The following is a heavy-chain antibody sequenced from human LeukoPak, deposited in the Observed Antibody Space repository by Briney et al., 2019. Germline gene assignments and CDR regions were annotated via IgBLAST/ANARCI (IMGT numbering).Heavy chain of an antibody. J-gene: IGHJ4*02. Sequence: ASVRVSCKASGGTFSSYAISWVRQAPGQGLEWMGGIIPIFGTANYAQKFQGRVTITTDESTSTAYMELSSLRSEDTAVYYCARVDILTGYYDYWGQGTLVTVSS. CDR1: GGTFSSYA. CDR2: IIPIFGTA. V-gene: IGHV1-69*05. D-gene: IGHD3-9*01. CDR3: ARVDILTGYYDY.